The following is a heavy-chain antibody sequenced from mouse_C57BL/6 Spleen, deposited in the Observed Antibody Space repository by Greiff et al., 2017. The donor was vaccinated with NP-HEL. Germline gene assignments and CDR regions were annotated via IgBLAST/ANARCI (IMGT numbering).Heavy chain of an antibody. J-gene: IGHJ1*03. D-gene: IGHD1-1*01. Sequence: QVQLQQPGAELVKPGASVKVSCKASGYTFTSYWMNWVKQRPGKGLEWIGRIYPGDGDTTYNGKFKGKATLTADKSSSTAYMQLSSLTSEDSAVYFCARSRGNCYGSSYDWYFDVWGTGTTVTVSS. CDR2: IYPGDGDT. CDR3: ARSRGNCYGSSYDWYFDV. V-gene: IGHV1-82*01. CDR1: GYTFTSYW.